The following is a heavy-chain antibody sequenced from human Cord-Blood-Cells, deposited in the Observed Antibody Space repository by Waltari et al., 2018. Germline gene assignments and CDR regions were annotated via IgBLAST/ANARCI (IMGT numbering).Heavy chain of an antibody. Sequence: QVQLVQSGAEVKKPGSSVKVSCKASGGTFSSYAISWVQQAPGQGLEWMGGIIPIFGTANYAQKFQGRVTITADEATRTAYMGLSSLGSEDTAVYYCARTRYNWNDGRGDLKDYFDYWGQGTLVTVSS. V-gene: IGHV1-69*01. CDR1: GGTFSSYA. CDR3: ARTRYNWNDGRGDLKDYFDY. CDR2: IIPIFGTA. J-gene: IGHJ4*02. D-gene: IGHD1-20*01.